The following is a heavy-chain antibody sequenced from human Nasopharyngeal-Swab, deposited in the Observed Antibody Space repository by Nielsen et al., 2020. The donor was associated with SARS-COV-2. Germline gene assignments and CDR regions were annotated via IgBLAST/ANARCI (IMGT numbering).Heavy chain of an antibody. V-gene: IGHV3-23*01. CDR1: GFTFSSHA. Sequence: GESLKISCVASGFTFSSHAMSWVRQAPGKGLEWVSAISGSGSRTYYSDSVKGRFTFSRDNSQDTLYLQMDSLRAEDSAVYYCAKDNNYDSTGYSSSPDAFDIWGQGTMVTVSS. CDR2: ISGSGSRT. D-gene: IGHD3-22*01. J-gene: IGHJ3*02. CDR3: AKDNNYDSTGYSSSPDAFDI.